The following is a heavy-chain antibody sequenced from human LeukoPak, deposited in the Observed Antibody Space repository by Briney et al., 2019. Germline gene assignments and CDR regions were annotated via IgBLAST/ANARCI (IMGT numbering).Heavy chain of an antibody. Sequence: PGGSLRLSCAASGFTFNTFNMNWVRQAPGKGLEWVSSITSGGDYIYYADSVKGRFTTSRDNAKNSLYLQMNSLRADDTAVYCCAREVGTTGMVNYWGQGTLVTVSS. CDR2: ITSGGDYI. CDR3: AREVGTTGMVNY. J-gene: IGHJ4*02. CDR1: GFTFNTFN. V-gene: IGHV3-21*01. D-gene: IGHD1-26*01.